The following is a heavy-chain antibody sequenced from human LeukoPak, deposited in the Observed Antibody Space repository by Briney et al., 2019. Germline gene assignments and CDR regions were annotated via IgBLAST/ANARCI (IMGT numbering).Heavy chain of an antibody. V-gene: IGHV1-69*04. CDR2: IIPIHGKP. Sequence: GSSVKVSCKASGGTFSSYAISWVRQARGKGLEWMGRIIPIHGKPNYAHNFQRSDTITADKPTNTAYIEVSSLRSEDTAVYYCARTRAGRQAAKYYFDYWGQGTLVTVSS. J-gene: IGHJ4*02. CDR3: ARTRAGRQAAKYYFDY. D-gene: IGHD6-19*01. CDR1: GGTFSSYA.